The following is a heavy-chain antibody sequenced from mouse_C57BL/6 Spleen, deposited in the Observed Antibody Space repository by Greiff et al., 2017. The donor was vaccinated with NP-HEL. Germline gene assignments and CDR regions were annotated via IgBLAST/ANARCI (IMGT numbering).Heavy chain of an antibody. CDR3: ARGGYGNYFDY. CDR2: IYPGSGNT. V-gene: IGHV1-66*01. CDR1: GYSFTSYY. Sequence: VQLQQSGPELVKPGASVKISCKASGYSFTSYYIYWVKQRPGQGLEWIGWIYPGSGNTKYNEKFKGKATLMADTSSSTAYMQLSSLTSEDSAVYYCARGGYGNYFDYWGQGTTLTVSS. J-gene: IGHJ2*01. D-gene: IGHD2-10*02.